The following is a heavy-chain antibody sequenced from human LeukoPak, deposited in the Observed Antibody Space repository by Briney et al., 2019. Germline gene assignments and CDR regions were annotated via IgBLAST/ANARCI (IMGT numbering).Heavy chain of an antibody. CDR2: IIPIFGTA. J-gene: IGHJ4*02. CDR3: ARGPVVPAAIYVY. Sequence: RGASVKVSCKASGYTFTSYDINWVRQAPGQGLEWMGGIIPIFGTANYAQKFQGRVTITTDESTSTAYMELSSLRSEDTAVYYCARGPVVPAAIYVYWGQGTLVTVSS. D-gene: IGHD2-2*01. CDR1: GYTFTSYD. V-gene: IGHV1-69*05.